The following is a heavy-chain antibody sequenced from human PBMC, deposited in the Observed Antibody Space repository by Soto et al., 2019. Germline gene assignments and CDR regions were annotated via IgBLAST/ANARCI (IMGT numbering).Heavy chain of an antibody. CDR3: AKDQFGNYYGSGSPSPYPGPLDY. D-gene: IGHD3-10*01. Sequence: GGSLRLSCAASGFTFSSYGMHWVRQAPGKGLEWVAVISYDGSNKYYADSVKGRFTISRDNSKNTLYLQMNSLRAEDTAVYYCAKDQFGNYYGSGSPSPYPGPLDYWGQGTLVTVSS. CDR1: GFTFSSYG. V-gene: IGHV3-30*18. CDR2: ISYDGSNK. J-gene: IGHJ4*02.